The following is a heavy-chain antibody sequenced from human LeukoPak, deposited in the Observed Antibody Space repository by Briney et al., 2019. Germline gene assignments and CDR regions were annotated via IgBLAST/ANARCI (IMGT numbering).Heavy chain of an antibody. D-gene: IGHD5-18*01. CDR1: GCTFSRYA. J-gene: IGHJ4*02. CDR2: ISGSGSRT. Sequence: GGSLRLSCAGSGCTFSRYAMSWVRQAPGRGVESVSGISGSGSRTYYADSVKGRLTISRDNSKNAMNLQMNSLRAEDTAVYYCANHSDTAMVYAYWGQGTLVTVSS. V-gene: IGHV3-23*01. CDR3: ANHSDTAMVYAY.